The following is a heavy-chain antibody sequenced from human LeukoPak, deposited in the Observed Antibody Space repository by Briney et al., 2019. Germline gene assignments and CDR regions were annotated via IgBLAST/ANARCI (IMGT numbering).Heavy chain of an antibody. D-gene: IGHD6-19*01. CDR2: ISGSGGST. Sequence: GGSLRLSCAASGFTFSNYAMSWVRQAPGKGLEWVSGISGSGGSTYYADSVKGRFTLSRDNSKNTLYLQMNSLRVEDTAVYYCAKEDGYSSGWFFDYWGQGTLVTVSS. CDR3: AKEDGYSSGWFFDY. J-gene: IGHJ4*02. CDR1: GFTFSNYA. V-gene: IGHV3-23*01.